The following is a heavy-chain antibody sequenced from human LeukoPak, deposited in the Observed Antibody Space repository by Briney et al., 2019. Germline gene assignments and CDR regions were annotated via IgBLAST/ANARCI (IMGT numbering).Heavy chain of an antibody. CDR2: IYYSGST. V-gene: IGHV4-39*07. Sequence: PSETLSLTCTVSGGSISSSSYYWGWIRQPPGKGLEWIGSIYYSGSTNYNPSLKSRVTISVDTSKNQFSLKLNSVTAADTAVYYCAGTYSYGYYYYMGVWGKGTTVTISS. J-gene: IGHJ6*03. CDR3: AGTYSYGYYYYMGV. D-gene: IGHD5-18*01. CDR1: GGSISSSSYY.